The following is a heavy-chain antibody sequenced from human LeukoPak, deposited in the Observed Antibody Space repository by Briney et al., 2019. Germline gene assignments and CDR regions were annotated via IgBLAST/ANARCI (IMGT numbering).Heavy chain of an antibody. Sequence: SETLSLTCTVSGGSISSYYWSWIRQPPGKGLEWIGYIYYSGSTNYKPSLKSRVTISVDASKNQFSLKLSSVTAADTAVYYCARNDYGDYKFDYWGQGTLVTVSS. D-gene: IGHD4-17*01. CDR2: IYYSGST. J-gene: IGHJ4*02. CDR1: GGSISSYY. CDR3: ARNDYGDYKFDY. V-gene: IGHV4-59*01.